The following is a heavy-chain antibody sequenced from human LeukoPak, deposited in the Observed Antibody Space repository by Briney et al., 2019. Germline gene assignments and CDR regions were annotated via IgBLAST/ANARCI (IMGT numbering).Heavy chain of an antibody. Sequence: ASVKVSCKASGYTFTGYYMHWVRQAPGQGLEWMGWINPNSGGTNYAQKFQGWVTMTRDTSISTAYMELSRLRSDDTAVYYCARDSVVVVAATYYYYYGMDVWGQGTTVTVSS. CDR1: GYTFTGYY. CDR3: ARDSVVVVAATYYYYYGMDV. J-gene: IGHJ6*02. D-gene: IGHD2-15*01. CDR2: INPNSGGT. V-gene: IGHV1-2*04.